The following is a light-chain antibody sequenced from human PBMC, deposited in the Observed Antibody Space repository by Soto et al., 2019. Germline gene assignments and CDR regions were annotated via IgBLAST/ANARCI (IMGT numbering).Light chain of an antibody. Sequence: QSALTQPASVSGSPGQSITISCTGTSSDVGGYNYVSWYQQHPGKAPKLMIYEVSNRPSGVSHRFSGSKSGNTASLTISGLQAEDEADYYCSSYTSINTMVFGGGTKVTVL. CDR3: SSYTSINTMV. CDR2: EVS. V-gene: IGLV2-14*01. J-gene: IGLJ2*01. CDR1: SSDVGGYNY.